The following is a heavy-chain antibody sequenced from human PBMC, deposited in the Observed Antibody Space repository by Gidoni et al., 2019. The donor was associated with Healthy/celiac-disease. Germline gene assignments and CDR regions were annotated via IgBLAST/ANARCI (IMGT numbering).Heavy chain of an antibody. V-gene: IGHV3-48*02. J-gene: IGHJ4*02. D-gene: IGHD6-6*01. CDR1: GLIFSSYS. Sequence: EVQLVESGGGLVQPGGSLRLSCAASGLIFSSYSMNWVRQAPGKGLEWVSYISSSSSTIYYADSVKGRFTISRDNAKNSLYLQMNSLRDEDTAVYYCARDLIATRPALDYWGQGTLVTVSS. CDR2: ISSSSSTI. CDR3: ARDLIATRPALDY.